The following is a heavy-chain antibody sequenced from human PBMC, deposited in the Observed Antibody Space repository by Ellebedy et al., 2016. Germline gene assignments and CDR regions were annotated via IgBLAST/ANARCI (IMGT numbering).Heavy chain of an antibody. CDR3: AKDRDNYWKGKGASDT. V-gene: IGHV3-23*01. D-gene: IGHD5-24*01. Sequence: GGSLRLSXAASGFTFSNYAMTWVRQAPGKGLQWVSSISGSGASINYADSVKGRFTISRDNSKNMLFLQMNSLRVEDTALYYCAKDRDNYWKGKGASDTWGQGTMVTVSS. CDR2: ISGSGASI. J-gene: IGHJ3*01. CDR1: GFTFSNYA.